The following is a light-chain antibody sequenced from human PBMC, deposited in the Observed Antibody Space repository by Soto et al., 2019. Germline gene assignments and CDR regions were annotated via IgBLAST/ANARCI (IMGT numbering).Light chain of an antibody. CDR1: TSDIGAYNY. Sequence: QSALTQPPSASGSPGQSVTISCSGTTSDIGAYNYVSWYQRQHPGKPPKLIIFEVSQRPSGVPDRFSGSKSGNTAYLTVSGLQAEDEDDYYCSSHGGKKAFYVFGTGTKLTVL. J-gene: IGLJ1*01. V-gene: IGLV2-8*01. CDR2: EVS. CDR3: SSHGGKKAFYV.